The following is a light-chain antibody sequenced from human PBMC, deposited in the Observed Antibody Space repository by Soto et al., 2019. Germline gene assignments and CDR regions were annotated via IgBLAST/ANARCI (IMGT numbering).Light chain of an antibody. CDR1: QSVTSNY. J-gene: IGKJ1*01. Sequence: EVVLTQSPGTVSLSPGERATLSCRASQSVTSNYLAWYQQKPGQAPRLLIYAASSRATGIPDRFSGSGSGTDFTLSISRLEPEDFAVYYCQQYGSSVTWTVGQGTKVESK. CDR3: QQYGSSVTWT. V-gene: IGKV3-20*01. CDR2: AAS.